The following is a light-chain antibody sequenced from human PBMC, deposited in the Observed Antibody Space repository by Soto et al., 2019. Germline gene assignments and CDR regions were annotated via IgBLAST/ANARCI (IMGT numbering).Light chain of an antibody. CDR3: QQYGTSPGT. CDR1: QSVANSY. CDR2: GAS. Sequence: IVLTQSPGTLPLSPGERATLSCKASQSVANSYLAWYQQKPGQSPRHLIYGASTRATGVPDRFSGSGTGTDFTLTISRLEPEDFAVYFCQQYGTSPGTFGQGTKVEIK. J-gene: IGKJ1*01. V-gene: IGKV3-20*01.